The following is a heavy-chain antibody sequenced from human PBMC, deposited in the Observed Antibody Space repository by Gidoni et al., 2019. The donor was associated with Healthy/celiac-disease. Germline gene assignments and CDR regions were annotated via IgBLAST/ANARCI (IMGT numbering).Heavy chain of an antibody. CDR3: AKDSQSRYSGYDWAGRAGNFDY. J-gene: IGHJ4*02. CDR2: ISYDGSNK. D-gene: IGHD5-12*01. Sequence: QVQLVESGGGVVQPGRSLRLSCAVSGFTFSSYGMLGVRQAPGKGLEWVAVISYDGSNKYYADSVKGRFTISRDNSKNTLYLQMNSLRAEDTAVYYCAKDSQSRYSGYDWAGRAGNFDYWGQGTLVTVSS. CDR1: GFTFSSYG. V-gene: IGHV3-30*18.